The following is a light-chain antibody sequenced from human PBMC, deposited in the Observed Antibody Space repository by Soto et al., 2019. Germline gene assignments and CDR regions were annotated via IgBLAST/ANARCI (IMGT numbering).Light chain of an antibody. Sequence: DIPMTQSPSSLSASVGDRVTIICRASQSISTYLNWYQQKPGKAPKLLIYDASTLQSGVPLRFSGSGSGTDFALTISSLQPEDFAIYYCHQSYSTPWTFGQGTKVEVK. CDR3: HQSYSTPWT. V-gene: IGKV1-39*01. J-gene: IGKJ1*01. CDR2: DAS. CDR1: QSISTY.